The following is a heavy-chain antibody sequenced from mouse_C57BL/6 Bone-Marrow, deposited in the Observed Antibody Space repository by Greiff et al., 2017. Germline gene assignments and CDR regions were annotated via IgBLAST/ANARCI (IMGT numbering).Heavy chain of an antibody. CDR1: GYTFTSYW. V-gene: IGHV1-53*01. CDR2: INPSNGGT. D-gene: IGHD1-1*01. J-gene: IGHJ4*01. CDR3: ARLATEYYYAMDY. Sequence: QVQQQQPGTELVKPGASVKLSCKASGYTFTSYWMHWVKQRPGQGLEWIGNINPSNGGTNYNEKFKSKATLTVDKSSSTAYMQLSSLTSEDSAVYYCARLATEYYYAMDYWGQGTSVTVSS.